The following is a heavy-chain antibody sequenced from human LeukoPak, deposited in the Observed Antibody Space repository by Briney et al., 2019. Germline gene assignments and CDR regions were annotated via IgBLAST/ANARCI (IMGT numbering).Heavy chain of an antibody. V-gene: IGHV4-38-2*02. CDR3: ARTTEGYCRSTSCYGFYYYYYMDV. CDR1: GYSISSGYY. Sequence: SETLSLTCTVSGYSISSGYYWGWIRQPPGKGLEWIESIYHSGSTYYNPSLKSRVTISVDTSKNQFSLKLTSVTAADTAVYYCARTTEGYCRSTSCYGFYYYYYMDVWGKGTTVTISS. J-gene: IGHJ6*03. CDR2: IYHSGST. D-gene: IGHD2-2*01.